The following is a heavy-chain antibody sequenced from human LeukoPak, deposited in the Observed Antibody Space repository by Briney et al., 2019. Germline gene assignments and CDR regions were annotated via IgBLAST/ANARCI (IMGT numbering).Heavy chain of an antibody. CDR1: GFTFSSYW. J-gene: IGHJ1*01. CDR3: ARAEWSAGAEYFQH. D-gene: IGHD3-3*01. V-gene: IGHV3-7*01. CDR2: IKPDGSEK. Sequence: GGSLRLSCAASGFTFSSYWMSWVRQDPGKGLEWVANIKPDGSEKYYVDSVKGRFTISRDNAKNSLYLQMNSLRAEDTAVYYCARAEWSAGAEYFQHWGQGTLVTISS.